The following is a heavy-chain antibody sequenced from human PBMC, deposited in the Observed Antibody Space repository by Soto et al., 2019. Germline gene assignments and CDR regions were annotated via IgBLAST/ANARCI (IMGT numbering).Heavy chain of an antibody. CDR1: GGSISSHTYY. Sequence: QVQLQESGPGLVKPSQTLSLTCTVSGGSISSHTYYWSWIRQHPGKGLEWIGYIHYTGTPYYSPSLRSRVTIAVDTSNHQFSLKLSSVTAADTAMYYCVRAAVAYCGGDCYYPFDSWGQGTLVNLSS. V-gene: IGHV4-31*03. CDR2: IHYTGTP. CDR3: VRAAVAYCGGDCYYPFDS. D-gene: IGHD2-21*02. J-gene: IGHJ4*02.